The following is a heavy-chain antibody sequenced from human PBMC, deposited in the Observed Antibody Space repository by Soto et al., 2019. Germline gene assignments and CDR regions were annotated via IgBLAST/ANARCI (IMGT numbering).Heavy chain of an antibody. CDR3: AKGWRPYCSSTICYGGDPFHV. D-gene: IGHD2-2*01. CDR1: GVDFSNYV. V-gene: IGHV3-23*01. J-gene: IGHJ3*01. CDR2: ISGGSGGT. Sequence: EVQLLESGGGLVQPGGSLKLSCVVSGVDFSNYVVNWVRQAPGKGLEWVSLISGGSGGTYYADSVKGRFIISRDNSKNTLYLQMNSLRVEDTAVYYCAKGWRPYCSSTICYGGDPFHVWGQGTVVTVSS.